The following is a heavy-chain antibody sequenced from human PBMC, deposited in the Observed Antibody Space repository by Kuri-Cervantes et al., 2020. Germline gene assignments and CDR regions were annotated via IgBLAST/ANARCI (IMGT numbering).Heavy chain of an antibody. CDR1: GGSFSGYY. D-gene: IGHD5-18*01. CDR2: INHSGGT. V-gene: IGHV4-34*01. CDR3: ARAIHGPFDY. Sequence: SETLSLTCAVYGGSFSGYYWSWIRQPPGKGLEWIGEINHSGGTNYNPSLKSRVTISVDTSKNQFSLKLSSVTAADTAVYYCARAIHGPFDYWGQGTLVTVSS. J-gene: IGHJ4*02.